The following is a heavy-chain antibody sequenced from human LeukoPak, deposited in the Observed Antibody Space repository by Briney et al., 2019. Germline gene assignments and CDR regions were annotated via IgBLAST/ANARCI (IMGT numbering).Heavy chain of an antibody. V-gene: IGHV4-59*01. Sequence: PSETLSLTCTVSGGSISSYYWSWIRQPPGKGLEWIGYIYYSGSTNYNPSLKSRVTISVDTSKNQFSLKLSSVTAADTAVYYCARDRPVYCSGGSCYGDYYYYGMDVWGQGTTVTVSS. D-gene: IGHD2-15*01. CDR2: IYYSGST. CDR3: ARDRPVYCSGGSCYGDYYYYGMDV. CDR1: GGSISSYY. J-gene: IGHJ6*02.